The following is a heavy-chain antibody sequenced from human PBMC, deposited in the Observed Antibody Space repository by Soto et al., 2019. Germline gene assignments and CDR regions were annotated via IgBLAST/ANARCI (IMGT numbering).Heavy chain of an antibody. CDR1: GYTLTELS. J-gene: IGHJ6*03. CDR2: FDPEDGET. Sequence: ASVKVSCKVSGYTLTELSMHWVRQAPGKGLEWMGGFDPEDGETIYAQKFQGRVTMTEDTSTDTAYMELSSLRSEDTAVYYCATGDGWLRPYHSYYMDVWGKGTTVTLSS. D-gene: IGHD5-12*01. V-gene: IGHV1-24*01. CDR3: ATGDGWLRPYHSYYMDV.